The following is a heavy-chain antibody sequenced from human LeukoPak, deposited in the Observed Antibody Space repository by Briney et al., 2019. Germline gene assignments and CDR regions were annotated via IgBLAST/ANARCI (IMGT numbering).Heavy chain of an antibody. J-gene: IGHJ4*02. V-gene: IGHV4-59*11. CDR2: IYYSGST. CDR1: GGSISSHY. CDR3: ARDPVGATLPY. Sequence: SETPSLTCTVSGGSISSHYWSWIRQPPGKGLEWIGYIYYSGSTNYNPSLKSRVTISVDTSKNQFSLKLSSVTAADTAVYYCARDPVGATLPYWGQGTLVTVSS. D-gene: IGHD1-26*01.